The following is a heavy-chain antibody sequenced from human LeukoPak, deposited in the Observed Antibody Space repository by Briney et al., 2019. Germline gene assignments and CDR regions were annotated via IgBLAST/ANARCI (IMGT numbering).Heavy chain of an antibody. V-gene: IGHV3-23*01. D-gene: IGHD1-26*01. CDR2: IDYSGGST. Sequence: GGSLRLSCTASGFTLSSYEMSWIRQAPGKGLEWVSSIDYSGGSTHYADSVMGRFTISRDNSKNTLYLQMNSLRAEDTAVYYCAKTSVGATIDYWGQGTLVTVSS. CDR3: AKTSVGATIDY. J-gene: IGHJ4*02. CDR1: GFTLSSYE.